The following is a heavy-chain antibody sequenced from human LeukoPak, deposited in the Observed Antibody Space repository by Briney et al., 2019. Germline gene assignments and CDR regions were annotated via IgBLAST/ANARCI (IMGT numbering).Heavy chain of an antibody. Sequence: GGSLRLSCAASGFTFSSYWMHWVRQRPGKGLVWVSRIHLDGRTTNYADSVKGRFTISRDNAKNTLSLEMNSLRPEDTAVYYLARGGSPSDYWGQGTLVSVSS. J-gene: IGHJ4*02. CDR2: IHLDGRTT. D-gene: IGHD3-16*01. CDR3: ARGGSPSDY. V-gene: IGHV3-74*01. CDR1: GFTFSSYW.